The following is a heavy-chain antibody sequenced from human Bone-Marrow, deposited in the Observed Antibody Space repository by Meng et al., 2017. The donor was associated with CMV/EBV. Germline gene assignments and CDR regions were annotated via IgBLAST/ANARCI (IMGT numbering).Heavy chain of an antibody. CDR3: ARDPDHSHGGSGRCLDY. CDR2: ITSSSTLI. D-gene: IGHD3-10*01. J-gene: IGHJ4*02. Sequence: GGSLRLSCAASGFTLSSYAMIWVRQTPGKGLEWLSFITSSSTLIYQADSVKGRVTVSRDNAKNSLYLQMNSLRAEDTAIYYCARDPDHSHGGSGRCLDYWGQGTLVTVSS. CDR1: GFTLSSYA. V-gene: IGHV3-21*01.